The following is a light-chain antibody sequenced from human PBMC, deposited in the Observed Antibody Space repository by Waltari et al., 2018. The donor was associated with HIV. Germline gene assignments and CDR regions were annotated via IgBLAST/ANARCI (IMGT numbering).Light chain of an antibody. Sequence: EIVLTQSPGTLSLSPGEGVTLYCRSSQSVSSNLLAWYQQKPGQAPRLLIYDASRSATDIPARFKGSGSGTNFTLTIDRLEPEDFAVYYCQQYGGSPETFGQGTKVEIK. CDR1: QSVSSNL. CDR2: DAS. J-gene: IGKJ1*01. CDR3: QQYGGSPET. V-gene: IGKV3-20*01.